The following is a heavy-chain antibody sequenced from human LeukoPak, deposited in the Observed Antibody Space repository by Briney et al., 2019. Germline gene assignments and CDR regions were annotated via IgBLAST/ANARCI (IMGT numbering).Heavy chain of an antibody. Sequence: SETMSLTCTVSAGSISSGGYYWSWIRQHPGKGLEWIGYIYYSGSTYYNPSLKSRVTISVDTSKNQFSLKLSSVTAADTAVYYCARGNRDSSSWYKDYWGQGTLVTGSS. CDR3: ARGNRDSSSWYKDY. CDR2: IYYSGST. V-gene: IGHV4-31*03. J-gene: IGHJ4*02. D-gene: IGHD6-13*01. CDR1: AGSISSGGYY.